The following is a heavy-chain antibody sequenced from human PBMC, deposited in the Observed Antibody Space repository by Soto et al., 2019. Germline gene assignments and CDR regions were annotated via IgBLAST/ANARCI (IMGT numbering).Heavy chain of an antibody. J-gene: IGHJ6*03. CDR2: IWYDGSNK. CDR3: ARVGGYCSGGSCFPAYYYYYMDV. Sequence: PGGSLRLSCAASGFTFSSYGMHWVRQAPGKGLEWVAVIWYDGSNKYYADSVKGRFTISRDNSKNTLYLQMNSLRAEDTAVYYCARVGGYCSGGSCFPAYYYYYMDVWGKGTTVTV. CDR1: GFTFSSYG. D-gene: IGHD2-15*01. V-gene: IGHV3-33*01.